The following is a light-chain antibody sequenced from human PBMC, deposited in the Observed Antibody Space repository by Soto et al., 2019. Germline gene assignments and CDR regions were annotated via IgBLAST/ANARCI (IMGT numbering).Light chain of an antibody. CDR2: FSS. Sequence: DIVMTQSPLSLPVTPGEPASISCRSSQSLLSTNGKNYLDWYLQKPGQSPQLLMYFSSTRASGVPDRFSGSGSGTAFTPKISRVEAEDVGVYFCMQALQAPRTFGQGTKLEI. CDR3: MQALQAPRT. J-gene: IGKJ2*01. CDR1: QSLLSTNGKNY. V-gene: IGKV2-28*01.